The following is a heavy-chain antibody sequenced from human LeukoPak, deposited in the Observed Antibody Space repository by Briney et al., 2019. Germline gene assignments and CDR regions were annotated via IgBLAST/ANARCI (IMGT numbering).Heavy chain of an antibody. J-gene: IGHJ3*02. Sequence: GGSLRLSCAASGFTFDDYAMHWVRQAPGKGLEWVSGISWNSGSIGYADSVKGRFTISRDNAKNSLYLQMNSLRAEDMALYYCAKGDSSGYYYRDDAFDIWGQGTMVTVSS. CDR1: GFTFDDYA. V-gene: IGHV3-9*03. CDR2: ISWNSGSI. CDR3: AKGDSSGYYYRDDAFDI. D-gene: IGHD3-22*01.